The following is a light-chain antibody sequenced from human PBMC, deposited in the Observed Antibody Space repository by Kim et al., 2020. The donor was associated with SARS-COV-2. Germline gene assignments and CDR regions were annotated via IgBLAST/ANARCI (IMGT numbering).Light chain of an antibody. CDR3: QQYGSSPYT. CDR1: QSGSRSY. J-gene: IGKJ2*01. V-gene: IGKV3-20*01. CDR2: GAS. Sequence: EIVLTQSPGTLSLSPGERGTLSCRASQSGSRSYLAWYQQKPGQAPRLLIYGASSRATGIPDRFSGSGSGTDFTLTISRLEPEDFAVYYCQQYGSSPYTFGQGTKVDIK.